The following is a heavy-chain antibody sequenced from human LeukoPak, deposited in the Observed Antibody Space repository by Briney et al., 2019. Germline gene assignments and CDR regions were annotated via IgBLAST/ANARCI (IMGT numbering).Heavy chain of an antibody. J-gene: IGHJ6*02. D-gene: IGHD2-2*02. Sequence: ASVKVSCKASGYTFTSYGISWVRQAPGQGLEWMGWISAYNGNTNYAQKLQGRVTMTTDTSTSTAYMELRSLRSDDTAVYYCARDTYYCSSTSCYTKSPNYYYYYGMDVWGQGTTVTVSS. V-gene: IGHV1-18*01. CDR1: GYTFTSYG. CDR2: ISAYNGNT. CDR3: ARDTYYCSSTSCYTKSPNYYYYYGMDV.